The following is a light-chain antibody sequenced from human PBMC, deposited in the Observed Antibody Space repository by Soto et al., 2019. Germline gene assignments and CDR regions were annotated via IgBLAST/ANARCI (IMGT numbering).Light chain of an antibody. J-gene: IGLJ2*01. CDR1: SSDVGGYNY. Sequence: QSVLTQPASVSGSPGQSITISCTGTSSDVGGYNYVSWYQQYPGKAPKLMLYEVSSRPSGVSNRFSASKSGNTASLTISGLQAEDEADYYCSSYTSSSTRVFGGGTKLTVL. CDR3: SSYTSSSTRV. V-gene: IGLV2-14*01. CDR2: EVS.